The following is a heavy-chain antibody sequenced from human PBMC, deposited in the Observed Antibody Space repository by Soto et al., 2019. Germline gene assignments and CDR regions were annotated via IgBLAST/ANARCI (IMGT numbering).Heavy chain of an antibody. CDR1: GFTVSSNY. Sequence: GESLKISCAASGFTVSSNYMSWVRQAPGKGLEWVSVIYSGGSTYYADSVKGRFTISRHNSKNTLYLQMNSLRAEDTAVYYCARATGNDAFDIWGQGTMVTVSS. D-gene: IGHD7-27*01. V-gene: IGHV3-53*04. J-gene: IGHJ3*02. CDR2: IYSGGST. CDR3: ARATGNDAFDI.